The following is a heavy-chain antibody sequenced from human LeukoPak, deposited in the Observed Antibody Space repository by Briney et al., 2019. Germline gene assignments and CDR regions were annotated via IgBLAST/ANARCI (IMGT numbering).Heavy chain of an antibody. J-gene: IGHJ3*02. CDR3: ARGVPVMATPPGAFDI. CDR2: IIPIFGTA. CDR1: GGTFSSYA. V-gene: IGHV1-69*13. D-gene: IGHD5-24*01. Sequence: SVKVSCKASGGTFSSYAISWVRQAPGQGLEWMGGIIPIFGTANYAQKFQGRVTITADESTSTAYMELSSLRSEDTAVYYCARGVPVMATPPGAFDIWGQGTMVTVSS.